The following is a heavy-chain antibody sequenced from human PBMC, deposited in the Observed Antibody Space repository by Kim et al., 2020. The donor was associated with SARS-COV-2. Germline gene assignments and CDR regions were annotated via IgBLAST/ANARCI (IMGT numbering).Heavy chain of an antibody. D-gene: IGHD3-9*01. CDR3: ARDPILTGYRYYFDS. Sequence: ASVKVSCKASGYTFSNFYLHWMRQAPGQRLEWMGIINPSGGSTYYSQKFQGRFTMTRDTSTSTVYMEVSNLRSEDTAVYYCARDPILTGYRYYFDSWGQGTLVTVSS. CDR1: GYTFSNFY. J-gene: IGHJ4*02. V-gene: IGHV1-46*01. CDR2: INPSGGST.